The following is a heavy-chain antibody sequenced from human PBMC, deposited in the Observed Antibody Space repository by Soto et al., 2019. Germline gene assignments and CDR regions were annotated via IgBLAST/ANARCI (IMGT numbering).Heavy chain of an antibody. Sequence: QVQLQESGPGLVKPSETLSLTCTVSGGSISSYYWSWIRQPPGKGLEWIGYIYYSGSTNYNPSLKSRVTIPVDTSKNQFSLKLSSVTAADTAVYYCARVSGYYYYYYMDVWGKGTTVTVSS. CDR2: IYYSGST. CDR1: GGSISSYY. J-gene: IGHJ6*03. V-gene: IGHV4-59*01. CDR3: ARVSGYYYYYYMDV.